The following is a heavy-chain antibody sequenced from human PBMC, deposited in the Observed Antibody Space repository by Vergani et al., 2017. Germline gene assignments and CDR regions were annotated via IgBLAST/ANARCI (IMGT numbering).Heavy chain of an antibody. Sequence: EVQLVESGGGLVQPGRSLRLSCAASGFTFDDYAMHWVRQAPGKGLEWVSGISWNSGSIGYADSVTGRFTISRDKAKNSLYLQMNSLRAEDTALYYCAKDTPWGSGAFDIWGQGTMVTVSS. CDR2: ISWNSGSI. J-gene: IGHJ3*02. D-gene: IGHD7-27*01. CDR3: AKDTPWGSGAFDI. V-gene: IGHV3-9*01. CDR1: GFTFDDYA.